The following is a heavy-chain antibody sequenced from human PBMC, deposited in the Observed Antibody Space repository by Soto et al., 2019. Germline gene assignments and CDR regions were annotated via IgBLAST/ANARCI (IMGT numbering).Heavy chain of an antibody. CDR1: ENTFSTYL. CDR2: HNGYNGQT. D-gene: IGHD1-1*01. J-gene: IGHJ5*02. V-gene: IGHV1-3*01. CDR3: AGPHDRAGLGT. Sequence: ASVKVSCKASENTFSTYLVHWVRQVHGQGLEWMGWHNGYNGQTEYSQKFQGRVTVTRDTSAKTAYLELRSLTSEDTAVYYCAGPHDRAGLGTWGQGTLVTVSS.